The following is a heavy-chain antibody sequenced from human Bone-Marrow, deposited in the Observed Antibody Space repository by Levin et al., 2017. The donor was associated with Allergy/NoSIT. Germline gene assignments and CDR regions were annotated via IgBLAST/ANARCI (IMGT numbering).Heavy chain of an antibody. CDR3: ARVQTTVVPRGGGYFDY. J-gene: IGHJ4*02. Sequence: ASETLSLTCAVYGGSFSGYYWSWIRQPPGKGLEWIGEINHSGSTNYNPSLKSRVTISVDTSKNQFSLKLSSVTAADTAVYYCARVQTTVVPRGGGYFDYWGQGTLVTVSS. V-gene: IGHV4-34*01. CDR2: INHSGST. D-gene: IGHD4-23*01. CDR1: GGSFSGYY.